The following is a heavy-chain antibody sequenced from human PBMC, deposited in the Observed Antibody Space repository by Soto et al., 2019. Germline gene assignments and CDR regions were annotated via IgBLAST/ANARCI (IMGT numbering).Heavy chain of an antibody. CDR3: AREGCSGGSCNDAFDI. CDR2: INPNRGGT. CDR1: GYTFTGYY. V-gene: IGHV1-2*04. Sequence: QVQLVQSGAEVKKPGASVKVSCKASGYTFTGYYMHWVRQAPGQGLEWMGWINPNRGGTNYAQKFQGWVTMTRDTSISTAYMEVSRLGSDDTAVYYCAREGCSGGSCNDAFDIWGQGTMVTVSS. J-gene: IGHJ3*02. D-gene: IGHD2-15*01.